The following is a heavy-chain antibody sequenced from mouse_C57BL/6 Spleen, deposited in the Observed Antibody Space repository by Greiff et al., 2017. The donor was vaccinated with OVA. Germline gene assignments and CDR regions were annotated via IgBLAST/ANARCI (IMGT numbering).Heavy chain of an antibody. CDR1: GYTFTDYE. D-gene: IGHD1-1*01. Sequence: VKLQESGAELVRPGASVTLSCKASGYTFTDYEMHWVKQTPVHGLEWIGAIDPETGGTAYNQKFKGKAILTADKSSSTAYMELRSLTSEDSAVYYCTSAYYYGSSYHWYFDVWGTGTTVTVSS. CDR3: TSAYYYGSSYHWYFDV. CDR2: IDPETGGT. J-gene: IGHJ1*03. V-gene: IGHV1-15*01.